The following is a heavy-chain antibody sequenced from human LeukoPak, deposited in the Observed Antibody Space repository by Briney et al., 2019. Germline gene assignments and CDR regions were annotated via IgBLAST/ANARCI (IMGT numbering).Heavy chain of an antibody. CDR2: ISGSGGST. CDR3: AKSLTYYSYFDY. J-gene: IGHJ4*02. D-gene: IGHD3-22*01. CDR1: GFTFSSYA. Sequence: GGSLRLSCAASGFTFSSYAMSWVRQAPGKGLEWVSTISGSGGSTYYADSVKGRFTISRDNSKNTLYLQMNSLRAEDTAVYYCAKSLTYYSYFDYWGQGTLVTVSS. V-gene: IGHV3-23*01.